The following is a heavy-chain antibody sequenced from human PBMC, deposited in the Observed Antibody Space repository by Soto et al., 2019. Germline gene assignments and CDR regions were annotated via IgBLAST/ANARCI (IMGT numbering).Heavy chain of an antibody. CDR3: ATDRRITMVRRVITSYYYYYGMDV. CDR1: GYTLTELS. CDR2: FDPEDGET. J-gene: IGHJ6*02. V-gene: IGHV1-24*01. Sequence: ASVKVSCKVSGYTLTELSMHWVRQAPGKGLEWMGGFDPEDGETIYAQKFQGRVTMTEDTSTDTAYMELSSLRSEDTAVYYCATDRRITMVRRVITSYYYYYGMDVWGQGTTVTVSS. D-gene: IGHD3-10*01.